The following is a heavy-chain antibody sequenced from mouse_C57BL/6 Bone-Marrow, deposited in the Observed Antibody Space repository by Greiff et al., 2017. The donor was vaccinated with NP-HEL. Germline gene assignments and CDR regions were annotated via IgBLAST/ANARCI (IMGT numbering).Heavy chain of an antibody. J-gene: IGHJ1*03. CDR3: ARARIPLLRRYYWYFDV. D-gene: IGHD1-1*01. CDR1: GFTFSSYA. V-gene: IGHV5-4*01. Sequence: EVHLVESGGGLVKPGGSLKLSCAASGFTFSSYAMSWVRQTPEKRLEWVATISDGGSYTYYPDNVKGRFTISRDNAKNNLYLQMSHLKSEDTAMYYCARARIPLLRRYYWYFDVWGTGTTVTVSS. CDR2: ISDGGSYT.